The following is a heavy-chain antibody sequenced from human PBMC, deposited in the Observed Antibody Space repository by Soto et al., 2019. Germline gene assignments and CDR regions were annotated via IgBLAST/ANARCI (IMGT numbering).Heavy chain of an antibody. CDR1: GFTFSSYA. CDR3: AKIPTRYDSEALYFDY. Sequence: GGSLRLSCAASGFTFSSYAMSWVRQAPGKGLEWVSAISGSGGSTYYADSVKGRFTISRDNSKNTLYLRMNSLRAEDTAVYYCAKIPTRYDSEALYFDYWGQDTLLTVSS. D-gene: IGHD3-3*01. CDR2: ISGSGGST. V-gene: IGHV3-23*01. J-gene: IGHJ4*02.